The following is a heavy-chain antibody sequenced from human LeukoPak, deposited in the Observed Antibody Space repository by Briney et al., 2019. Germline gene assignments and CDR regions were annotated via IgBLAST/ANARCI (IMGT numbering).Heavy chain of an antibody. CDR2: ISYDGSNK. CDR3: ALLVVAATFSDY. CDR1: GFTFSSYG. Sequence: PGGSLRLSCAASGFTFSSYGMHWVRQAPGKELEWVAVISYDGSNKYYADSVKGRFTISRDNSKNTLYLQMNSLRAEDTAVYYCALLVVAATFSDYWGQGTLVTVSS. J-gene: IGHJ4*02. D-gene: IGHD2-15*01. V-gene: IGHV3-30*03.